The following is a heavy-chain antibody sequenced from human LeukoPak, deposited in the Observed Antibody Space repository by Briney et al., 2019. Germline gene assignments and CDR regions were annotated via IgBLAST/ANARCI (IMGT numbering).Heavy chain of an antibody. Sequence: GGSLRLSCTASGFTIDDHAIHWVRQSPGKGLEWVSGFVWGRGRRDYGDSVKGRFTISRDNAKNSLYLQMNSLRDEDTAVYYCAREGSMVPGVMFDYWGQGIRVTVSS. D-gene: IGHD3-10*01. V-gene: IGHV3-9*01. CDR1: GFTIDDHA. CDR2: FVWGRGRR. J-gene: IGHJ4*02. CDR3: AREGSMVPGVMFDY.